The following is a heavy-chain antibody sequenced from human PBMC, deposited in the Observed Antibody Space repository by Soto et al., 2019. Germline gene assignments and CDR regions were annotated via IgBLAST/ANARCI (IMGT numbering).Heavy chain of an antibody. V-gene: IGHV3-30-3*01. Sequence: QVQLVESGGGVVQPGGSLRLSCAASGFTFSSYAMHWVRQAPGKGLEWVAVISYDGSNKYYADSVKGRFTISRDNSKNTRYLQMNSLRAEDKAVYYCARSKDYFDYWGQGTLVTVSS. CDR1: GFTFSSYA. CDR3: ARSKDYFDY. J-gene: IGHJ4*02. CDR2: ISYDGSNK.